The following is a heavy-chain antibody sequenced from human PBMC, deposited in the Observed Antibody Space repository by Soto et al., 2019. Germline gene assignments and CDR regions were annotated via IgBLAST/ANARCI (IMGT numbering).Heavy chain of an antibody. CDR3: ARDEGYCSGGSCHNYYYGMDI. Sequence: GASVKVSCKASGYTFTSYGISWVRQAPGQGLEWMGWISDYNGNTNYAQKLQGRVTMTTDTSTSTAYMELRSLRSDDTAVYYCARDEGYCSGGSCHNYYYGMDIWGQGTTVTVSS. CDR1: GYTFTSYG. J-gene: IGHJ6*02. V-gene: IGHV1-18*01. D-gene: IGHD2-15*01. CDR2: ISDYNGNT.